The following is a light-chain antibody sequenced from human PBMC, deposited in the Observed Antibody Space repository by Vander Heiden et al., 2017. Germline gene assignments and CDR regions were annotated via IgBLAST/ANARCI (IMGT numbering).Light chain of an antibody. J-gene: IGLJ2*01. CDR3: CSYAGSSTYVI. CDR2: EVS. V-gene: IGLV2-23*02. Sequence: QSALTQLPPVSRSPGQSITIPCTGTSSDVGSYNLVSWYQQHPGKAPKLMIYEVSKRPSGVSDRFSASKSGNTASLTISGLQAEDEADYYCCSYAGSSTYVIFGGGTKLTVL. CDR1: SSDVGSYNL.